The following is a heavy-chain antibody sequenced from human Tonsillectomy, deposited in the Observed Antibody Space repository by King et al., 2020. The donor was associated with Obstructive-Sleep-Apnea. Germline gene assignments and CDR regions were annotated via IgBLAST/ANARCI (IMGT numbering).Heavy chain of an antibody. J-gene: IGHJ2*01. Sequence: VQLVESGGGLVQPGGSLRVSCAASGLTFGTKSMTWVRQAPGKGLEWVSYINADSRTIYYADSVKGRFTISRDNDKKSLFLQMKSLRAADTAVYYCARLVDDCGDDANWYLAIWGRGTLVTVSS. V-gene: IGHV3-48*01. CDR1: GLTFGTKS. CDR3: ARLVDDCGDDANWYLAI. D-gene: IGHD4-17*01. CDR2: INADSRTI.